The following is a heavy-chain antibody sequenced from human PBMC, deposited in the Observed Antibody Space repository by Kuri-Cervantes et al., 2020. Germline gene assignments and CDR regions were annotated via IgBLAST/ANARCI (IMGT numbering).Heavy chain of an antibody. CDR2: IYYSGST. J-gene: IGHJ4*02. V-gene: IGHV4-61*05. CDR3: ARAGIVGATGEFDY. CDR1: GGSISSSSYY. Sequence: SETLSLTCTVSGGSISSSSYYWGWIRQPPGKGLEWIGYIYYSGSTNYNPSLKSRVTISVDTSKNQFSLKLSSVTAADTAVYYCARAGIVGATGEFDYWGQGTLVTVSS. D-gene: IGHD1-26*01.